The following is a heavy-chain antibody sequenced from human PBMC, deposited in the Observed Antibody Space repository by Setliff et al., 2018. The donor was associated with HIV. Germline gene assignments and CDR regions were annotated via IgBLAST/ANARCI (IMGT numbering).Heavy chain of an antibody. CDR1: GFTFTSYW. CDR3: ARTIYSGSHFDY. V-gene: IGHV3-74*01. J-gene: IGHJ4*02. CDR2: INSDGNST. Sequence: GGSLRLSCAASGFTFTSYWMHWVRQAPGKGLVWVSRINSDGNSTTYADSVKGRFTISRDNAKNTLYLQMNSLRAEDTAVYYCARTIYSGSHFDYWGRGTLVTVSS. D-gene: IGHD1-26*01.